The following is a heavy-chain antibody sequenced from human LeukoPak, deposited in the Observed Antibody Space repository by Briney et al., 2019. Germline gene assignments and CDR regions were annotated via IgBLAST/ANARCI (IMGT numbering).Heavy chain of an antibody. CDR3: ARQSGHYVWGSKYSPKAIDY. CDR2: IYYSGST. CDR1: NGSIITSSYY. V-gene: IGHV4-39*01. D-gene: IGHD3-16*01. J-gene: IGHJ4*02. Sequence: NSSETLSLTCTVSNGSIITSSYYWGWIRQPPGKGLEWIGSIYYSGSTYYNPSLKSRVTISVDTSKNQFSLKLSSVTAADTAVYYCARQSGHYVWGSKYSPKAIDYWGQGTLVTVSS.